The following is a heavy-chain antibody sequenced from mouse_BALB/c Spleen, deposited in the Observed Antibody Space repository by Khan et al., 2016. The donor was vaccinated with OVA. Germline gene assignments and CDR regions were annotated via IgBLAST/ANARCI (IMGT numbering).Heavy chain of an antibody. CDR3: TRHGYVAWFTY. CDR1: GYSFTSYY. V-gene: IGHV1S135*01. D-gene: IGHD2-2*01. Sequence: VQLKQSGPELMKPGASVKISCKASGYSFTSYYIHWVMQSHGTSLEWIGYIDPFSGGTTYNQKFTGKATLTVDKSSSTAYIHLSNLTSEDSAVYSCTRHGYVAWFTYWGQGTLVTVSA. CDR2: IDPFSGGT. J-gene: IGHJ3*01.